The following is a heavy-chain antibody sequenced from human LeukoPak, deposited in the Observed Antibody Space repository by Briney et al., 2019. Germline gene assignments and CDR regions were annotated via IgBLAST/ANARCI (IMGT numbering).Heavy chain of an antibody. Sequence: SETLSLTCTVSGGTISGYYWSWIRQPAGKGLEWIGRIYTSGNTNYNPSLKSRLTMSVDTSKNQFSLKLSSVTAADTAVDYCVRQSDSSGYYYLGAFDFWGQGTMVTVSS. CDR1: GGTISGYY. J-gene: IGHJ3*01. D-gene: IGHD3-22*01. V-gene: IGHV4-4*07. CDR2: IYTSGNT. CDR3: VRQSDSSGYYYLGAFDF.